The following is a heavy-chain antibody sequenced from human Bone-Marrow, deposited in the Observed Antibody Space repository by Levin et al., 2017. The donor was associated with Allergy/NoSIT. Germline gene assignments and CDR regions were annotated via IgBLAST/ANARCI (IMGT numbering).Heavy chain of an antibody. CDR2: IYYIGNT. J-gene: IGHJ4*02. CDR1: GGSIRRSTYY. V-gene: IGHV4-39*07. Sequence: SPTLSLPCTVSGGSIRRSTYYWVWIRQPPGKGLEWIGSIYYIGNTYYNPSLKSRVTISVDTSKNQFSLKLSSVTAADTAVYYCAREGTPQSWDYWGQGALVTVSS. CDR3: AREGTPQSWDY. D-gene: IGHD1-14*01.